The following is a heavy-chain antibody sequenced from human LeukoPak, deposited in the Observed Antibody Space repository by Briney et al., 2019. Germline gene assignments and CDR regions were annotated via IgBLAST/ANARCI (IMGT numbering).Heavy chain of an antibody. J-gene: IGHJ4*02. Sequence: PGGSLRLSCAASGFTFSSYWMSWVRQAPGKGLEWVANIKQDGSEKYYVDSVKGRFSISRDNAKNSLYLQMNSLRAEDTAVYYCARDGSIFGVGNFDYWGQGTLVTVSS. CDR2: IKQDGSEK. D-gene: IGHD3-3*01. V-gene: IGHV3-7*01. CDR1: GFTFSSYW. CDR3: ARDGSIFGVGNFDY.